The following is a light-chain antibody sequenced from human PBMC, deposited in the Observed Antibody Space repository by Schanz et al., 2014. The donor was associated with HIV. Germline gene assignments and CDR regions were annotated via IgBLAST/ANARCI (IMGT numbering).Light chain of an antibody. J-gene: IGKJ5*01. CDR1: QSVRSN. Sequence: EIVLTQSPGTLSLSPGGRATLSCRASQSVRSNYLAWYQQKPGQAPRLLIYDVSTRVTAIPARFSGSESGTDFTLTISSLQSEDFALYYCLHYNGWPTFGQGTRLEIK. V-gene: IGKV3-15*01. CDR3: LHYNGWPT. CDR2: DVS.